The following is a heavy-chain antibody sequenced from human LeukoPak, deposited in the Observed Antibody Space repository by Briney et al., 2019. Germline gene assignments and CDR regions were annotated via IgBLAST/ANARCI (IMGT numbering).Heavy chain of an antibody. V-gene: IGHV1-69*04. CDR2: IIPIFGIA. CDR1: GGTFSSYA. CDR3: ARDHPQYCIAAAGTCWYFDL. J-gene: IGHJ2*01. Sequence: SVKVSCKASGGTFSSYAISWVRQAPGQGLEWMGRIIPIFGIANHAQKFQGRVTITADKSTSTAYMELSSLRSEDTAVYYCARDHPQYCIAAAGTCWYFDLWGRGTLVTVSS. D-gene: IGHD6-13*01.